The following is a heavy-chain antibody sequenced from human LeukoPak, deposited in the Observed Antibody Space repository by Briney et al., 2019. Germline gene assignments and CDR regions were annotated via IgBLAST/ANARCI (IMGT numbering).Heavy chain of an antibody. J-gene: IGHJ5*02. CDR3: ARGGPYYDILTGYYPDNWFDP. CDR1: GGSFSGYY. D-gene: IGHD3-9*01. Sequence: SETQSLTCAVYGGSFSGYYWSWIRQPPGKGLEWIGEINHSGSTNYNPSLKSRVTISVDTSKNQFSLKLSSVTAADTAVYYCARGGPYYDILTGYYPDNWFDPWGQGTLVTVSS. CDR2: INHSGST. V-gene: IGHV4-34*01.